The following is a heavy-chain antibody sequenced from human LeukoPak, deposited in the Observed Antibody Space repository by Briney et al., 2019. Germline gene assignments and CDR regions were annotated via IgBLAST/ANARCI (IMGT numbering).Heavy chain of an antibody. CDR3: ARGVIVGATAPLGY. Sequence: SETLSLTCAAYGGSFSGYYWSWIRQPPGKGLEWIGEINHSGSTNYNPSLKSRVTISVDTSKNQFSLKLSSVTAADTAVYYCARGVIVGATAPLGYWGQGTLVTVSS. D-gene: IGHD1-26*01. J-gene: IGHJ4*02. V-gene: IGHV4-34*01. CDR1: GGSFSGYY. CDR2: INHSGST.